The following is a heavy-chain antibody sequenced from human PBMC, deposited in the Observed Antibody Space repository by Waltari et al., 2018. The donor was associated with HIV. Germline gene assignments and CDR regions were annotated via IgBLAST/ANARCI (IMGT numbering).Heavy chain of an antibody. CDR2: IRSNPYGGTI. CDR3: ARGVNLRCTGDCYSAY. J-gene: IGHJ4*02. Sequence: EVHLVESGGGLVQPGRSLRLSCKASGFKFGAYAVTWFRQAPGKGLEWVGFIRSNPYGGTIGYAPCFKVRFTISRYDSKNIAFLQMDSLNIDETAVYYCARGVNLRCTGDCYSAYWGQGTLVTVSS. D-gene: IGHD2-21*02. CDR1: GFKFGAYA. V-gene: IGHV3-49*03.